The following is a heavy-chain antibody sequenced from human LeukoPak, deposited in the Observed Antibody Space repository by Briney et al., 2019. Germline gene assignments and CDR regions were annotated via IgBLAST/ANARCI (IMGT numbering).Heavy chain of an antibody. D-gene: IGHD2/OR15-2a*01. V-gene: IGHV4-59*01. J-gene: IGHJ4*02. Sequence: SETLSLTCTVSGGSISSYYWNWIRQPPGKGLEWIGYIYNNGNSNYNPSLKSRVTISVDTSKNQFSLKLSSVTAADTAVYYCARVSDGQIDRHFDYWGQGTLVTVSS. CDR2: IYNNGNS. CDR1: GGSISSYY. CDR3: ARVSDGQIDRHFDY.